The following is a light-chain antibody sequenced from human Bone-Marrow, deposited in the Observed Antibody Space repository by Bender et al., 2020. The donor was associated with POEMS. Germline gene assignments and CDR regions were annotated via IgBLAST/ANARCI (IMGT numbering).Light chain of an antibody. CDR1: SSKFGSYP. Sequence: QSVLTQPPSASGTPGQRVTISCSGSSSKFGSYPVNWYQQLPGAAPKLVIFNNSQRPSGVPDRFSGSNSGTSASLAIGGLRADDRAEFYCATWDDRLNGWVFGGGTKMTVL. CDR2: NNS. J-gene: IGLJ3*02. V-gene: IGLV1-44*01. CDR3: ATWDDRLNGWV.